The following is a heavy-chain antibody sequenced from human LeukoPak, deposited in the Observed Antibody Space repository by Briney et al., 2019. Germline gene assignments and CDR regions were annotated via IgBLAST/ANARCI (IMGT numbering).Heavy chain of an antibody. CDR3: ARTRLGELSFRDTEFDY. CDR1: GYTFTGYY. D-gene: IGHD3-16*02. Sequence: ASVKVSCTASGYTFTGYYMHWVRQAPGQGLEWMGWINPNSGGTNYAQKFQGRVTMTRDTSISTAYMELSRLRSDDTAVYYCARTRLGELSFRDTEFDYWGQGTLVTVSS. V-gene: IGHV1-2*02. CDR2: INPNSGGT. J-gene: IGHJ4*02.